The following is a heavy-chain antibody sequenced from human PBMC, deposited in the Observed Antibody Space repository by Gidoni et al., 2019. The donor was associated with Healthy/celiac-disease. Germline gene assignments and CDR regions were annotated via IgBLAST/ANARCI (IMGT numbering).Heavy chain of an antibody. CDR1: GFTFSSYA. D-gene: IGHD6-19*01. J-gene: IGHJ3*02. CDR3: ATELWEPFPPGDFSSGWANDAFDI. V-gene: IGHV3-23*01. CDR2: ISGSGGST. Sequence: EVQLLESGGGLVQPGGSLRLSCAASGFTFSSYAMSWVRQAPGKGLEWVSAISGSGGSTYYADSVKGRFTISRDNSKNTLYLQMNSLRAEDTAVYYCATELWEPFPPGDFSSGWANDAFDIWRQGTMVTVSS.